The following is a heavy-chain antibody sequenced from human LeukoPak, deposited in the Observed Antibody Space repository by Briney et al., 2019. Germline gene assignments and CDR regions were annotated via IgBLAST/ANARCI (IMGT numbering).Heavy chain of an antibody. J-gene: IGHJ6*02. CDR2: ISGSGGST. V-gene: IGHV3-23*01. CDR3: ASHPPSPSYYYDSSGYFYYYGMDV. CDR1: GFTVSSNY. D-gene: IGHD3-22*01. Sequence: GGSLRLSCAASGFTVSSNYMSWVRQAPGKGLEWVSAISGSGGSTYYADSVKGRFTISRDNSKNTLYLQMNSLRAEDTAVYYCASHPPSPSYYYDSSGYFYYYGMDVWGQGTTVTVSS.